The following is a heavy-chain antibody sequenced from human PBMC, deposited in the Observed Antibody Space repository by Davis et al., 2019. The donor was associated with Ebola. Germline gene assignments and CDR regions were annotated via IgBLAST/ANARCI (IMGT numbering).Heavy chain of an antibody. CDR3: ARDPAVATDYYYYYGMDV. CDR2: ISAYNGNT. J-gene: IGHJ6*02. Sequence: ASVKVSCKASGYTFTSYGISWVRQAPGQGLEWMGWISAYNGNTNYAQKLQGRVTMTTDTSTSTAYMELRSLRSDDAAVYYCARDPAVATDYYYYYGMDVWGQGTTVTVSS. D-gene: IGHD5-12*01. CDR1: GYTFTSYG. V-gene: IGHV1-18*01.